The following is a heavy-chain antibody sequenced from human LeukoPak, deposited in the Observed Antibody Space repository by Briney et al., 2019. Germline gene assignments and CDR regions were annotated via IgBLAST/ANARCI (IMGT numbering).Heavy chain of an antibody. J-gene: IGHJ3*02. CDR2: IYYSGST. D-gene: IGHD6-13*01. CDR1: GGSISSSSYY. Sequence: PSETLSLTCSVSGGSISSSSYYWGWIRQPPGKGLEWIGSIYYSGSTYYNPSLKSRVAISVDTSKTLFSLKLSSVTAADTAVYHCARHRIAPADDAFDIWGRGTMVTVSS. V-gene: IGHV4-39*01. CDR3: ARHRIAPADDAFDI.